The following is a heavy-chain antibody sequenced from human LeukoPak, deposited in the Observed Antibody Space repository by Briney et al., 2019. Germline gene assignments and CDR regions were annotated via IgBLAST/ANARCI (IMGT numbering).Heavy chain of an antibody. J-gene: IGHJ4*02. V-gene: IGHV1-2*02. CDR2: INPNSGGT. Sequence: EASVKVSCKASGYTFTGYYMHWVRQAPGQGLEWMGWINPNSGGTNYAQKFQGRVTMTRDTSISTAYMELSRLRSDDTAVYYCARELDFWSGLDYWGQGTLVTVSS. CDR3: ARELDFWSGLDY. D-gene: IGHD3-3*01. CDR1: GYTFTGYY.